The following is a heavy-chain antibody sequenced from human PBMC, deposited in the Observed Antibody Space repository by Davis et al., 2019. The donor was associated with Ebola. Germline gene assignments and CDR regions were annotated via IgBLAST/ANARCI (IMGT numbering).Heavy chain of an antibody. J-gene: IGHJ4*02. V-gene: IGHV4-59*12. CDR2: MYYSGST. D-gene: IGHD4-17*01. Sequence: MPSETLSLTCTVSGGSISSYYWSWIRQPPGKGLEWIGYMYYSGSTYYNLSLKSRVTISGDTSKNQFSLKLSSVTAADTAVYYCARVASYGDYFDYWGLGTLVTVSS. CDR3: ARVASYGDYFDY. CDR1: GGSISSYY.